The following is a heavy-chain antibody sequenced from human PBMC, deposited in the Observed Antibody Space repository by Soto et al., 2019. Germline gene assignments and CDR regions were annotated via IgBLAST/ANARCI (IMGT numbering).Heavy chain of an antibody. D-gene: IGHD2-2*01. J-gene: IGHJ4*02. CDR2: ISGSGGST. CDR1: GFTFSSYA. Sequence: GGSLRLSCAASGFTFSSYAMSWVRQAPGKGLEWVSAISGSGGSTYYADSVKGRFTISRDNSKNTLYLQMNSLRAEDTAVYYCAKSSPVPDIVVVPAELDYWGQGTLVTVSS. V-gene: IGHV3-23*01. CDR3: AKSSPVPDIVVVPAELDY.